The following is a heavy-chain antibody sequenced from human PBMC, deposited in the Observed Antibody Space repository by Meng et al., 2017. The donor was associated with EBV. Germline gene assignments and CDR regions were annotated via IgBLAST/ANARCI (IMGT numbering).Heavy chain of an antibody. J-gene: IGHJ4*02. V-gene: IGHV1-69*01. Sequence: QVHLVPCGAEVKNPGSSVKVSCKTSGGTFRSDAVSWVRQAPGQGLEWMGGLIPMSDAPHYAQKFQGRVTMTADESTNTHYMDLSGLRFEDTAVYYCASESGRGFTPDYWGQGTLVTVSS. D-gene: IGHD3-10*01. CDR1: GGTFRSDA. CDR3: ASESGRGFTPDY. CDR2: LIPMSDAP.